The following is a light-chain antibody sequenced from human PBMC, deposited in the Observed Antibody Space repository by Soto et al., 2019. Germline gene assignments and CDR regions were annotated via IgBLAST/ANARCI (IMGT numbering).Light chain of an antibody. V-gene: IGLV1-51*01. Sequence: SALTQPPSVSAAPGQKVTISCSGSSSNIGNNYVSWYQQLPGTAPKLLIYDNNKRPSGIPDRFSGSQSGTSATLGITGLQTGDEADYYCGTWDSSLSAVVFGTGTKATVL. J-gene: IGLJ1*01. CDR3: GTWDSSLSAVV. CDR2: DNN. CDR1: SSNIGNNY.